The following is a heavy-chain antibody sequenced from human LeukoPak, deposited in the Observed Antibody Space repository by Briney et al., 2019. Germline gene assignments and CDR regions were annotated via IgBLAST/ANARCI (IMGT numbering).Heavy chain of an antibody. CDR2: ISWNSGSI. CDR3: ARVSRVAVAGFDNWFDP. CDR1: GFTFDDYA. Sequence: PGGSLRLSCAASGFTFDDYAMHWVRQAPGKGLEWVSGISWNSGSIGYVDSVKGRFTISRDNAKNSLYLQMNSLRAEDTAVYYCARVSRVAVAGFDNWFDPWGQGTLVTVSS. J-gene: IGHJ5*02. V-gene: IGHV3-9*01. D-gene: IGHD6-19*01.